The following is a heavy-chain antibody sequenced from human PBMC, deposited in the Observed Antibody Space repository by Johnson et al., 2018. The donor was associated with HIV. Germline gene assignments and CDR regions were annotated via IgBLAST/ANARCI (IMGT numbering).Heavy chain of an antibody. D-gene: IGHD5-12*01. J-gene: IGHJ3*02. CDR1: GFTFSSYG. Sequence: QEQLVESGGGVVQPWRSLRLSCAASGFTFSSYGLRWVRPAPGKGLESVAVIWYARSNLYYEDSGRSRFLFSRDNSKNTLYLQMNSLRAEDTAVYFCASDQGYNGFEPDAFDIWGRGTMVTVSS. V-gene: IGHV3-33*01. CDR3: ASDQGYNGFEPDAFDI. CDR2: IWYARSNL.